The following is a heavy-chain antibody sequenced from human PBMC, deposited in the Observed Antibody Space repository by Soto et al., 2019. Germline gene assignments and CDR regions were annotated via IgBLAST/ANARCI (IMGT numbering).Heavy chain of an antibody. V-gene: IGHV3-74*01. CDR1: GFTFSNYW. CDR2: INSDGSST. J-gene: IGHJ6*02. Sequence: GGSLRLSCAASGFTFSNYWMQWVRQAPGKGLVWVSRINSDGSSTSYADSVKGRFTISRDNSKSTLYLQMNSLRAEDTALYYCAKGRSYYYYYGVDVWGQGTTVTVSS. CDR3: AKGRSYYYYYGVDV.